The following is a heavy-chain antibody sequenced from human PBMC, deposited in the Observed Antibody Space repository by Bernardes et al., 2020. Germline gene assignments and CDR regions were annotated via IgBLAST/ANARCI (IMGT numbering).Heavy chain of an antibody. J-gene: IGHJ4*02. CDR2: IKQDGSEK. D-gene: IGHD6-13*01. CDR3: ARTIAAAGTDLFDY. V-gene: IGHV3-7*01. Sequence: GGSLRLSCAASGFTFSRYWMSWVRQAPGKGLEWVANIKQDGSEKYYVDSVKGRFTISRDNAKNSLYLQMNSLRAEDTAVYYCARTIAAAGTDLFDYWGQGTLVTVSS. CDR1: GFTFSRYW.